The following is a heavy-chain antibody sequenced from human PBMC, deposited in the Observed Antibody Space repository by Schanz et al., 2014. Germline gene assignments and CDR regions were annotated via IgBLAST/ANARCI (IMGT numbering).Heavy chain of an antibody. CDR3: ARDEGRDGYNLAFDV. J-gene: IGHJ3*01. D-gene: IGHD5-12*01. CDR1: GFTFSDYA. V-gene: IGHV3-23*04. CDR2: ISDSGGSM. Sequence: EVQLEESGGGLVQPGGSLRVSCAATGFTFSDYAMSWVRQAPGKGLEWVSAISDSGGSMFYADSVKGRFTISRDNSRNTLYLQMTGLRAEDTALYFCARDEGRDGYNLAFDVWGQGTLVTVSS.